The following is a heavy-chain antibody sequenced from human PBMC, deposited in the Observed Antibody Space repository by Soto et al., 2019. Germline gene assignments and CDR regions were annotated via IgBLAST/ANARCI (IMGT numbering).Heavy chain of an antibody. Sequence: QVQLQESGPGLVKPSQTLSLTCTVSGGSISSGGYYWSWIRQHPGKGLEWIGYIYYSGSTYYNPSLKSRVTTSLDTSKNQFSLKLTSVTAADTAVYYCARLTSGPVYFDYWGQGTLVTVSS. CDR2: IYYSGST. CDR3: ARLTSGPVYFDY. D-gene: IGHD3-10*01. V-gene: IGHV4-31*03. J-gene: IGHJ4*02. CDR1: GGSISSGGYY.